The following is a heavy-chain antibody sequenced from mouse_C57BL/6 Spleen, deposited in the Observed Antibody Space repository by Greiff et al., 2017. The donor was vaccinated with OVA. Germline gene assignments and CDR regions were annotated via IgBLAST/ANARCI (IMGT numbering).Heavy chain of an antibody. D-gene: IGHD2-1*01. J-gene: IGHJ3*01. V-gene: IGHV1-9*01. CDR3: ARGGYGNYEGVAY. Sequence: QVQLQQSGAELMKPGASVKLSCKASGYTFTGYWIEWVKQRPGHGLEWIGEILPGSGSTNYNEKFKGKATFTADKSSNTAYMQLSSLTTEDSAIYYCARGGYGNYEGVAYWGQGTLVTVSA. CDR1: GYTFTGYW. CDR2: ILPGSGST.